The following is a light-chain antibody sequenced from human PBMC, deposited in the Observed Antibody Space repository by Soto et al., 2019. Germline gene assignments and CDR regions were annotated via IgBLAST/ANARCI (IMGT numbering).Light chain of an antibody. CDR1: SSDVGNYNL. Sequence: QSALAHPASVSGSPGQSITISCIGTSSDVGNYNLVSWYQQHPGEARKLIIYDLSNGPSGVPYRFSGSKSGNTASLAVSGLQAEDEADYYCSSYAGSNTHYVFGFGTKVTVL. CDR2: DLS. CDR3: SSYAGSNTHYV. J-gene: IGLJ1*01. V-gene: IGLV2-14*02.